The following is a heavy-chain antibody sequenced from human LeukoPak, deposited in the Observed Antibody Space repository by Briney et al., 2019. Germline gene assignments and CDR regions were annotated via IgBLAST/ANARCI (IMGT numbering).Heavy chain of an antibody. Sequence: TGGSLRLSCAASGFTLSSSAMNWVRQAPGKGLEWVSVISGSGSSDTYYADSVRGRFTISRDNSKNTLYLQMNSLRAEDTAIYYCAKGPTRGYWGQGTLVTVSS. CDR2: ISGSGSSDT. V-gene: IGHV3-23*01. D-gene: IGHD1-26*01. J-gene: IGHJ4*02. CDR1: GFTLSSSA. CDR3: AKGPTRGY.